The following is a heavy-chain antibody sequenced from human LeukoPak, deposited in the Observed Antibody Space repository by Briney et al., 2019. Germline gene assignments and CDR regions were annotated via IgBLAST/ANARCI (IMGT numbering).Heavy chain of an antibody. CDR3: ARYRYYDSSGTFDY. V-gene: IGHV1-2*06. CDR2: INPNSGGT. J-gene: IGHJ4*02. Sequence: ASVNVSCKASGYTFTGYYMHWVRQAPAQGLEWMGRINPNSGGTNYAQKFQGRVTMTRDTSISAAYMELSRLRSDDTAVYYCARYRYYDSSGTFDYWGQGTLVTVSS. D-gene: IGHD3-22*01. CDR1: GYTFTGYY.